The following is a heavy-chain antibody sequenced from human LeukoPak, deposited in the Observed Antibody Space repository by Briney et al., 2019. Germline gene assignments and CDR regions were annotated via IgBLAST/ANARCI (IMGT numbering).Heavy chain of an antibody. CDR2: IYYSGST. CDR1: GGSISRYY. V-gene: IGHV4-59*08. D-gene: IGHD1-7*01. Sequence: MASETLSLTCTVAGGSISRYYWSWIRPPPGKGLEWVGNIYYSGSTNYNPSLKSRVAILVDTSMSKLSLKLTSVTAADTAMYYCARHLTGPINSFDPWGQGTLVTVSS. J-gene: IGHJ5*02. CDR3: ARHLTGPINSFDP.